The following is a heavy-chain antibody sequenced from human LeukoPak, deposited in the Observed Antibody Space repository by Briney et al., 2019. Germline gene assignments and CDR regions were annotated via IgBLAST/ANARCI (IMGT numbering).Heavy chain of an antibody. J-gene: IGHJ4*02. D-gene: IGHD3-10*01. Sequence: GGSLRLSCAASGFTFSSYGMHWVRQAPGKGLEWVAVIWYDGSNKDFADSVKGRFTISRDNSKNTLYLQMNSLRAEDTAVYYCARDIGSAYYGSGSMEYWGQGTLVTASS. V-gene: IGHV3-33*08. CDR2: IWYDGSNK. CDR3: ARDIGSAYYGSGSMEY. CDR1: GFTFSSYG.